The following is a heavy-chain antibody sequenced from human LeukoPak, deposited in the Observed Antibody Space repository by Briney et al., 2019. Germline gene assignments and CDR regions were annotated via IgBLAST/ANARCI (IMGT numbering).Heavy chain of an antibody. CDR2: INSDGSST. CDR1: GFNYSSYT. D-gene: IGHD6-13*01. J-gene: IGHJ4*02. Sequence: SGGSLRLSCAASGFNYSSYTMNWVRQAPGKGLVWVSRINSDGSSTSYADSVKGRFTISRDNAKNTLYLQMNSLRAEDTAVYYCARGGIAAAGRISDYWGQGTLVTVST. CDR3: ARGGIAAAGRISDY. V-gene: IGHV3-74*01.